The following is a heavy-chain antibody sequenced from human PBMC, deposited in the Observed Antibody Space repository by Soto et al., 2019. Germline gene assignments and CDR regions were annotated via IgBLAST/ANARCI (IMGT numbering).Heavy chain of an antibody. CDR3: ARGRYGDY. V-gene: IGHV1-18*01. CDR2: ISAHNGNT. D-gene: IGHD1-1*01. Sequence: QIHLVQPGAEVKKPGASVKVSCKGSGYGFTTYGITWVRQAPGQGLEWMAWISAHNGNTNYAQKLQGRVTVTRDTSMSTAYMELRSLRSDDTAVYYCARGRYGDYWGQGALVTVSS. J-gene: IGHJ4*02. CDR1: GYGFTTYG.